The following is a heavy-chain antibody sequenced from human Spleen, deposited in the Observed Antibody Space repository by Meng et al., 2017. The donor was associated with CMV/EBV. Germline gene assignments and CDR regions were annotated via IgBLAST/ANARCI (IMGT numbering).Heavy chain of an antibody. CDR3: AREITDYSSGWQIDY. CDR1: GFTFSSYA. Sequence: QGQVVESGGGVVQPGRSLGLSCAASGFTFSSYAMHWVRQAPGKGLEWVAVISYDGSNKYYADSVKGRFTISRDNSKNTLYLQMNSLRAEDTAVYYCAREITDYSSGWQIDYWGQGTLVTVSS. J-gene: IGHJ4*02. D-gene: IGHD6-19*01. V-gene: IGHV3-30-3*01. CDR2: ISYDGSNK.